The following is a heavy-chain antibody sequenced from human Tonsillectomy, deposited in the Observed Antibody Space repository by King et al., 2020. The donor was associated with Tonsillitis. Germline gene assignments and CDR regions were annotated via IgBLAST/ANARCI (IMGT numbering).Heavy chain of an antibody. J-gene: IGHJ4*02. CDR3: ANYHFGIYGDRLDY. Sequence: VQLVESGGGLVQPGGSLRLSCAASGFTFSSYSMNWVRQAPGKGLEWVSYISSSSYTIYYADSVKGRFTISRDNAKNSLYLQMNSLRAEDTAVYYCANYHFGIYGDRLDYWGQGTLVTVSS. CDR1: GFTFSSYS. V-gene: IGHV3-48*04. CDR2: ISSSSYTI. D-gene: IGHD4-17*01.